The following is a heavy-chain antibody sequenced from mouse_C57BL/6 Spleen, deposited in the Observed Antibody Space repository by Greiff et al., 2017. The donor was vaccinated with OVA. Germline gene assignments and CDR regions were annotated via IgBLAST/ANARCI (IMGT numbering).Heavy chain of an antibody. V-gene: IGHV1-26*01. J-gene: IGHJ4*01. Sequence: VQLQQSGPELVKPGASVKISCKASGYTFTDYYMNWVKQSHGKSLEWIGDINPNNGGTSYNQKFKGKATLTVDKSSSTAYMELRSLTSEDSAVYYCAREITTVVVLDYYAMDYWGQGTSVTVSS. CDR2: INPNNGGT. CDR1: GYTFTDYY. CDR3: AREITTVVVLDYYAMDY. D-gene: IGHD1-1*01.